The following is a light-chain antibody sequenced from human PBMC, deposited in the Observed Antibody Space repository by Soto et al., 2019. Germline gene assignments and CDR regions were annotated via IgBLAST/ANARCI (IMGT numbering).Light chain of an antibody. Sequence: QSVLTQPRSVSGSPGQSVTISCTGTSSDVGSYNYVSWYQQHPGKAPKLMIYHVTYRPSGVPDRFSGSKSGNTASLTISGLQAEDEADYHCCSYAGSYTWVFGGGTKVTVL. CDR3: CSYAGSYTWV. J-gene: IGLJ3*02. CDR1: SSDVGSYNY. V-gene: IGLV2-11*01. CDR2: HVT.